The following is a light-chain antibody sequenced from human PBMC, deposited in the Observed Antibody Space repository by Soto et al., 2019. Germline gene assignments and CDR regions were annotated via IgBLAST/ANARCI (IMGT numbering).Light chain of an antibody. CDR2: EVS. J-gene: IGLJ1*01. Sequence: QSALTQPASVSGSPGQSITISCTGTSSDVGGYNYVSWYQQHPGKAPKLMIYEVSNRPSGVSNRFSGSKSANTASLTISGLQAEDAADYFCSSYTSSNTRYVFGTGTKLTVL. CDR1: SSDVGGYNY. V-gene: IGLV2-14*01. CDR3: SSYTSSNTRYV.